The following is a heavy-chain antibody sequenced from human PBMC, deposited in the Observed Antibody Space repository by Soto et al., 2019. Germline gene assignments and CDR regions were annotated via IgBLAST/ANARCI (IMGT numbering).Heavy chain of an antibody. CDR1: GFSLSNARMG. Sequence: QVTLKESGPVLVKPTETLTLTCTVSGFSLSNARMGVSWIRQPPGKALEWLAHIFSNDEKSYSTSLKSRLTISKDTSKSQVVLTMTNMDPVDTATYYCVQATVALRGFDYWGQGTPVTVSS. CDR2: IFSNDEK. D-gene: IGHD4-4*01. V-gene: IGHV2-26*01. J-gene: IGHJ4*02. CDR3: VQATVALRGFDY.